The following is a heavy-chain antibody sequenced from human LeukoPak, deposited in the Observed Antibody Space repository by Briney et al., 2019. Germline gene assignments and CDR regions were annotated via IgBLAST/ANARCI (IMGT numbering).Heavy chain of an antibody. CDR1: GYNFTSYD. V-gene: IGHV7-4-1*02. CDR3: ARAYQRLGELSLPDY. CDR2: IHPSTGNP. D-gene: IGHD3-16*02. Sequence: ASVKVSCKASGYNFTSYDINWVRQAPGQGLEWMGWIHPSTGNPTYAQGFTGRFVFSLDTSVSTTYLQISSLKAEDTAVYYCARAYQRLGELSLPDYWGQGTLVTVSS. J-gene: IGHJ4*02.